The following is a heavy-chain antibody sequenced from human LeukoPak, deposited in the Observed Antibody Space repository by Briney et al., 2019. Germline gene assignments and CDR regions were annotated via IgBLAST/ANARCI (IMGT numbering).Heavy chain of an antibody. CDR2: VSYDRITK. J-gene: IGHJ5*02. CDR1: RFTFSNYG. CDR3: AREGLDSGSHFSAWFDP. Sequence: GGSLRLSCVASRFTFSNYGMHWVRQAPGKGLEWVAVVSYDRITKYYADSVKGRFSISRDNSKNTLSLEMNSLRPEDTAVYYCAREGLDSGSHFSAWFDPWGQGTLVTVSS. V-gene: IGHV3-30*03. D-gene: IGHD3-10*01.